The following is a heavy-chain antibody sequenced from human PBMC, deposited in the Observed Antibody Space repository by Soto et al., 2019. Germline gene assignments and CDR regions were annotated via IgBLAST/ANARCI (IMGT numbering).Heavy chain of an antibody. CDR2: TSYDESNR. Sequence: QVQLVESGGGVVQPGRSLRLSCAASGFTLSSYGMHWVRQAPGKGLEWVAGTSYDESNRYYADSVKGRFTVSRDNSKNPLYLQTNSLRAEATAVYYCARDGGDGYNRRFDPWGQGTLVTVSS. D-gene: IGHD5-12*01. J-gene: IGHJ5*02. CDR1: GFTLSSYG. V-gene: IGHV3-30*03. CDR3: ARDGGDGYNRRFDP.